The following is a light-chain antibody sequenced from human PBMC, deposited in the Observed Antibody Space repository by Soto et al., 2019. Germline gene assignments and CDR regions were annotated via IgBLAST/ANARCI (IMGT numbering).Light chain of an antibody. J-gene: IGKJ1*01. CDR1: QSVSSSY. CDR3: QQYGSSPWT. Sequence: EIVLTQSPGTLSLSPGERATLSCRASQSVSSSYLAWSQQKPGQPPRLLIYGASGRATGIPDRFSGSGSGTDFTLTISRLEPEDFEVYYCQQYGSSPWTFGQGTKVEIK. CDR2: GAS. V-gene: IGKV3-20*01.